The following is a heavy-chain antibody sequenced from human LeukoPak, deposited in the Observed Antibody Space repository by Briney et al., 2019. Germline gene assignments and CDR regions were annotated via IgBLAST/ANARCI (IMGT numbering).Heavy chain of an antibody. Sequence: GGSLRLSCAASGFTFSSYAMIWVRQAPGKGLEWVSAISGSGGSTYYADSVKGRFTISRDNSKNTLYLQMNGLRAEDTAVYYCAKGDDSFPVGYFDYWGQGTLVTVSS. J-gene: IGHJ4*02. D-gene: IGHD3-22*01. CDR3: AKGDDSFPVGYFDY. CDR2: ISGSGGST. V-gene: IGHV3-23*01. CDR1: GFTFSSYA.